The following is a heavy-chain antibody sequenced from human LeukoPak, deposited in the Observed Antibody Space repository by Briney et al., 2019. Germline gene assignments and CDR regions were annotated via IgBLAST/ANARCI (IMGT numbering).Heavy chain of an antibody. CDR3: TTDHQTTVSPYYYYYYVDV. Sequence: PGGSLRLSCAASGFTFSSYAMSWVRQAPGKGLEWVGRIKSKIDGGTTDYAAPVKGRFTISRDDSKNTLYLQMNSLKTEDTAVYYCTTDHQTTVSPYYYYYYVDVWGKGTTVTVSS. V-gene: IGHV3-15*01. J-gene: IGHJ6*03. CDR1: GFTFSSYA. CDR2: IKSKIDGGTT. D-gene: IGHD4-11*01.